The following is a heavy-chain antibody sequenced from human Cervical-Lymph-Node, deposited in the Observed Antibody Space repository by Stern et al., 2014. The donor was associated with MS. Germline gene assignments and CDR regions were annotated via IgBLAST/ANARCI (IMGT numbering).Heavy chain of an antibody. V-gene: IGHV3-53*01. J-gene: IGHJ4*02. CDR2: ITNVGST. CDR3: ARDTSSPERSDW. CDR1: GFTVSRDY. Sequence: EDQLVESAGGVIQPGGSLRLSCTASGFTVSRDYMTWVRQAPGKGLEWVSLITNVGSTFYTDSVKGRFSISRDDSKNTVHLHMTSLRAEDTAMYYCARDTSSPERSDWWGQGTLVTVSS. D-gene: IGHD1-1*01.